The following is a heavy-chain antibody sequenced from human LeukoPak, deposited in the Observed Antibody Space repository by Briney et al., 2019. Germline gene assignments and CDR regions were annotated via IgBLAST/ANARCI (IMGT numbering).Heavy chain of an antibody. D-gene: IGHD6-13*01. J-gene: IGHJ3*02. V-gene: IGHV5-51*01. Sequence: GESLKISCKGSGYRFINYWIGWVRQMPGKGLEWMGIIYPADSDTRYSPSFQGQVTISADKSISTAYLQWSSLKASDTAMYYCARPKYSSSWYDAFDIWGQGTMVTVSS. CDR2: IYPADSDT. CDR1: GYRFINYW. CDR3: ARPKYSSSWYDAFDI.